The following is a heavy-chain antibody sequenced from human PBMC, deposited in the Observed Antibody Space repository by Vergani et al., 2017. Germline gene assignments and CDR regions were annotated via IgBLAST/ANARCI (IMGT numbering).Heavy chain of an antibody. Sequence: QVQLQESGPGLVKPSETLSLTCTDSAGSISSYYWSWIRQPAGKGLEWIVRIYTSGSTNYNPSLKSRVTMSVDTSKNQFSLKLSSVTAADTAVYYCARDANDIVVVPAADEFDAFDIWGQGTMVTVSS. V-gene: IGHV4-4*07. CDR3: ARDANDIVVVPAADEFDAFDI. CDR1: AGSISSYY. J-gene: IGHJ3*02. CDR2: IYTSGST. D-gene: IGHD2-2*01.